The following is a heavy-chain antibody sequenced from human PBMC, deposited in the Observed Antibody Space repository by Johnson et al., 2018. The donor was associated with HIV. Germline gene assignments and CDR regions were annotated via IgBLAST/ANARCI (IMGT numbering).Heavy chain of an antibody. CDR2: ISYDGSNQ. CDR3: ARARAKVVAGLDAFDI. CDR1: GFTFSDYY. J-gene: IGHJ3*02. Sequence: MQLVESGGGVVQPARSLRLSCAASGFTFSDYYMSWIRQAPGKGLEWVAVISYDGSNQYYADSVKGRFTISRDNSKNTLYLQMGSLRVEDMATYYCARARAKVVAGLDAFDIWGQGTMVTVSS. D-gene: IGHD6-19*01. V-gene: IGHV3-30*14.